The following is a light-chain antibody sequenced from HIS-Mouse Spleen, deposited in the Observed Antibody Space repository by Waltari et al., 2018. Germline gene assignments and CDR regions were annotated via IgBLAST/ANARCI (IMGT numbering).Light chain of an antibody. CDR3: YSTDSSGNHRV. CDR2: EDS. V-gene: IGLV3-10*01. Sequence: SYELTQPPSVSVSPGQTARITCSGDALPKKYAYWYQQKSGQAPVLVIYEDSKRPSGIPEGFSGSSSGTTATLTISGAKVEDEADYYCYSTDSSGNHRVFGGGTKLTVL. CDR1: ALPKKY. J-gene: IGLJ2*01.